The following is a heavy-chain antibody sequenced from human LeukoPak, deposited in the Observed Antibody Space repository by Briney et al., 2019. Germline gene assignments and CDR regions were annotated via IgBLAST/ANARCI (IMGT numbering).Heavy chain of an antibody. Sequence: SVKVSCKASGGTFSSYTLSWVRQAPGQGLEWMGRIIPILGIANYAQKFQGRVTITADKSTSTGYMELSSLRSEDTAVYHCAREAGEFHYWGQGTLVTVSS. CDR2: IIPILGIA. J-gene: IGHJ4*02. D-gene: IGHD3-16*01. CDR1: GGTFSSYT. CDR3: AREAGEFHY. V-gene: IGHV1-69*04.